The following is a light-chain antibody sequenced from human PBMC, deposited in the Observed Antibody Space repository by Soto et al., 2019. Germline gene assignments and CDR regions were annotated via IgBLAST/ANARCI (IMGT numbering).Light chain of an antibody. CDR2: GAS. CDR1: QSITIY. Sequence: DIQMTQSQSSLSASVGDRVTITCRASQSITIYLNWYQQQPGKAPRLLIYGASTLQTGVPSRFSGSGSMTDFTLTISDLQPEDFATYYCQQTYTAPRTFGQGTKVDI. V-gene: IGKV1-39*01. CDR3: QQTYTAPRT. J-gene: IGKJ1*01.